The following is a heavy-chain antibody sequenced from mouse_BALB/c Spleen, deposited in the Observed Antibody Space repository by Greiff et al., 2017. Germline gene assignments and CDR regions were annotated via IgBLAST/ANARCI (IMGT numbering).Heavy chain of an antibody. CDR1: GFTFSSYA. V-gene: IGHV5-9-4*01. Sequence: EVKLMESGGGLVKPGGSLKLSCAASGFTFSSYAMSWVRQSPEKRLEWVAEISSGGSYTYYPDTVTGRFTISRDNAKNTLYLEMSSLRSEDTAMYYCARDQGRPWFAYWGQGTLVTVSA. CDR2: ISSGGSYT. CDR3: ARDQGRPWFAY. J-gene: IGHJ3*01.